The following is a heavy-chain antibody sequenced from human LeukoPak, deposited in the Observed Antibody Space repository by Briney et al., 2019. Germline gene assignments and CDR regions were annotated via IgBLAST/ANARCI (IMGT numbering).Heavy chain of an antibody. CDR1: GGSISSGDYC. V-gene: IGHV4-30-4*08. J-gene: IGHJ4*02. D-gene: IGHD2-21*01. CDR3: ARGHFAGALVKEGYYFDY. Sequence: PSETLSLTCTVSGGSISSGDYCWSWIRQPPGKGLEWIGYIYYSRSAYYNPSLKSRVTISVDTSKNQFSLTLSSVTAADTAVYYCARGHFAGALVKEGYYFDYRGQGTLVTVSS. CDR2: IYYSRSA.